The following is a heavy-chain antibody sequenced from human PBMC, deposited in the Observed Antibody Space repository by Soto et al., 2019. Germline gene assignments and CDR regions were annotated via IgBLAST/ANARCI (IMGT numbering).Heavy chain of an antibody. Sequence: QVQLQESGPGLVKPSQTLSLTCTVSGGSISSGAYFWSWIRQHPGRGLEWIGYIYYRGSTYYNPSLKSRLSISVDTSKNQFSLNLTSVTAADTATYYCARAEAYSSSWGLFDPWGQGILVTVSS. CDR3: ARAEAYSSSWGLFDP. V-gene: IGHV4-31*03. CDR1: GGSISSGAYF. D-gene: IGHD6-13*01. CDR2: IYYRGST. J-gene: IGHJ5*02.